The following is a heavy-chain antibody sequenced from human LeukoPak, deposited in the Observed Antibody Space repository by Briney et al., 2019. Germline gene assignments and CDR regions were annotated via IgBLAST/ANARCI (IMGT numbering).Heavy chain of an antibody. CDR1: GGSISSYY. CDR2: IYTSGST. D-gene: IGHD3-9*01. CDR3: ARVRTYYDILTGYSDNALDI. Sequence: SETLSLTCIVSGGSISSYYWSWIRQPAGKGLEWIGRIYTSGSTNYNPSLKSRVTMSVDTSKNQFSLKLSSVTASDTAVYYCARVRTYYDILTGYSDNALDIWGQGTMVTISA. J-gene: IGHJ3*02. V-gene: IGHV4-4*07.